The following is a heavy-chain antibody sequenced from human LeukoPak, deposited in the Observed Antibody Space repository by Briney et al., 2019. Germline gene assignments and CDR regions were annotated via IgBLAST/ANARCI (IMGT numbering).Heavy chain of an antibody. Sequence: ASVKVSCKASGYSFSSHDINWVRRATGQGLEWMGWMNPESGNTDHAQKFQGRVTMSRNTSISVAYLELSSLRSEDTAVYYCARVTYYYDSSGYYYSHFDYWGQGTLVTVSS. CDR2: MNPESGNT. J-gene: IGHJ4*02. CDR1: GYSFSSHD. D-gene: IGHD3-22*01. CDR3: ARVTYYYDSSGYYYSHFDY. V-gene: IGHV1-8*01.